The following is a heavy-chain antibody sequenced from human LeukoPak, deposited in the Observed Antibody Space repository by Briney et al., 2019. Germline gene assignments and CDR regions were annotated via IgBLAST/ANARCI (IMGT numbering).Heavy chain of an antibody. Sequence: PSETLSLTCTVSGGSISSSSYSWRWIRQPPGKGLEWIGNIYNGGNTHYSPSLKSRATISVDTSKNQFSLKLSSVTAADTAVYYCARERGLGVVTPEIDYWGQGTLVTVSS. CDR3: ARERGLGVVTPEIDY. V-gene: IGHV4-39*02. D-gene: IGHD4-23*01. CDR2: IYNGGNT. J-gene: IGHJ4*02. CDR1: GGSISSSSYS.